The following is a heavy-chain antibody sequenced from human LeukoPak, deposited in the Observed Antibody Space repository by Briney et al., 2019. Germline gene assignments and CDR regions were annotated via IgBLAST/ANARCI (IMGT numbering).Heavy chain of an antibody. CDR2: ISGSGGRT. D-gene: IGHD6-19*01. CDR3: AKSPPRCGSGWYEKFEKVSYYFGY. J-gene: IGHJ4*02. Sequence: GGSLRLSCAASGSTVSSNYMSWVRQAPGKGLEWVSAISGSGGRTYYADSVKGRFTISRDNSKNTLYLQMNSLRAEDTAVYYCAKSPPRCGSGWYEKFEKVSYYFGYWGQGTLVTVSS. V-gene: IGHV3-23*01. CDR1: GSTVSSNY.